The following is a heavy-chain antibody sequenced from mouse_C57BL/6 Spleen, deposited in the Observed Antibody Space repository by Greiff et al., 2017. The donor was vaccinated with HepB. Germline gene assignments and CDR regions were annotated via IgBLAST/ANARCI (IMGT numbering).Heavy chain of an antibody. V-gene: IGHV1-26*01. D-gene: IGHD2-4*01. CDR2: INPNNGGT. Sequence: EVKLQQSGPELVKPGASVKISCKASGYTFTDYYMNWVKQSHGKSLEWIGDINPNNGGTSYNQKFKGKATLTVDKSSSTAYMELRRLTSEDSAVYYCARYDYDGFAYWGQGTLVTVSA. CDR3: ARYDYDGFAY. J-gene: IGHJ3*01. CDR1: GYTFTDYY.